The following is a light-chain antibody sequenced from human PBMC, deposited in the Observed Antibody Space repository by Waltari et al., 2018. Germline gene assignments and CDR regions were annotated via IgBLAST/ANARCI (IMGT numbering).Light chain of an antibody. CDR2: ASN. J-gene: IGLJ2*01. V-gene: IGLV2-14*03. CDR1: SSDVGRYNY. Sequence: QSALTQPASVSGSPGQSITISCTGTSSDVGRYNYVPWYQQHPGKAPKLRIYASNNPPAGLSDPCPGAKSGNRASLTISGRQTEDEADYYGSSQTSRNTRLSGGGTKLTGL. CDR3: SSQTSRNTRL.